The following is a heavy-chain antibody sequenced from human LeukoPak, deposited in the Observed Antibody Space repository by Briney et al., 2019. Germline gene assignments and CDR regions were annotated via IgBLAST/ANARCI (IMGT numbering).Heavy chain of an antibody. CDR3: AKDRSGYDPPYYYYYYMEV. Sequence: GGSLRLSCAASGFTFSSYGMSWVRQAPGKGLEWVSAISGSGGSAYYADSVKGRFTISRDNSKNTLYLQMNSLRIEDTAVYYCAKDRSGYDPPYYYYYYMEVWGKGTTVTVSS. V-gene: IGHV3-23*01. J-gene: IGHJ6*03. D-gene: IGHD5-12*01. CDR2: ISGSGGSA. CDR1: GFTFSSYG.